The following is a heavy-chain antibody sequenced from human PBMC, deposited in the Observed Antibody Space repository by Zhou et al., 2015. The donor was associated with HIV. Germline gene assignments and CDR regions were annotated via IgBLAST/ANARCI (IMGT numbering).Heavy chain of an antibody. CDR3: ARGEGYCSSTSCYPYYYYYMDV. Sequence: QVQLVQSGAEVKKPGSSVKVSCKASGGTFSSYAISWVRQAPGQGLEWMGGIIPIFGTANYAQKFQGRVTITADESTSTAYMELSSLRSEDTAVYYCARGEGYCSSTSCYPYYYYYMDVWGKGTTVTVSS. D-gene: IGHD2-2*01. J-gene: IGHJ6*03. V-gene: IGHV1-69*01. CDR1: GGTFSSYA. CDR2: IIPIFGTA.